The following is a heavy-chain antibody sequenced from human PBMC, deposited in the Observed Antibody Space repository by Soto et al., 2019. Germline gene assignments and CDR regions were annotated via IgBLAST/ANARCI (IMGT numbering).Heavy chain of an antibody. CDR1: GGSISSGGYS. J-gene: IGHJ3*02. V-gene: IGHV4-30-2*01. Sequence: PSETLSLTCAVSGGSISSGGYSWSWIRQPPGKGLDWFGYFYYGSPYSTPSLKIRVPISVDSSKNHFSLKLISVPAADTAVYYCARTPDIWGQGKMVTVSS. CDR3: ARTPDI. CDR2: FYYGSP.